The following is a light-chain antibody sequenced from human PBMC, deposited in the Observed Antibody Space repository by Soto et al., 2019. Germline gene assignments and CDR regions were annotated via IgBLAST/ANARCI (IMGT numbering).Light chain of an antibody. CDR1: SSDVGGYNY. Sequence: QSVLTQPPSASGSPGQSVAISCTGTSSDVGGYNYVSWYQQHPGKAPKLMIYEVNKRPSGVPDRFSGSKSGNTASLTVSGLQAEDEADYYCSSYAGRSNVFGTGTKLTGL. J-gene: IGLJ1*01. CDR3: SSYAGRSNV. V-gene: IGLV2-8*01. CDR2: EVN.